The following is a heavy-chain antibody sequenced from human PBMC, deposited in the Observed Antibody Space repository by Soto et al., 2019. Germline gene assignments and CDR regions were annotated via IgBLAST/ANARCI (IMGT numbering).Heavy chain of an antibody. D-gene: IGHD6-13*01. Sequence: GESLKISCKGSGYSFTSYWIGWVRQMPGKGLEWMGIIYPGDSATRYSPSFQGQVTISADKSISTAYLQWSSLKASDTAMYYCATHHSSSYYYYGMDVWGQGTTVTVSS. V-gene: IGHV5-51*01. J-gene: IGHJ6*02. CDR2: IYPGDSAT. CDR1: GYSFTSYW. CDR3: ATHHSSSYYYYGMDV.